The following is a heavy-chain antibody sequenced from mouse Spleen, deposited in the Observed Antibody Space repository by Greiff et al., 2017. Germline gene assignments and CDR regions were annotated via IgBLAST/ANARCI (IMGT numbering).Heavy chain of an antibody. CDR2: ISSGGGST. D-gene: IGHD1-1*01. J-gene: IGHJ3*01. CDR3: ARRDYGSSKFAY. Sequence: EVRLVESGGGLVKPGGSLKLSCEASGFAFSSYDMSWVRQTPEKRLEWVAYISSGGGSTYYPDTVKGRFTISRDNAKNTLYLQMSSLKSEDTAMYYCARRDYGSSKFAYWGQGTLVTVSA. CDR1: GFAFSSYD. V-gene: IGHV5-12-1*01.